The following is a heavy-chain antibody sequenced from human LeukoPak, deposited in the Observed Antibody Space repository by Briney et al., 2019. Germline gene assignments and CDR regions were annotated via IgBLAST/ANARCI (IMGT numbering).Heavy chain of an antibody. Sequence: SVKVSCTASGGMFSSYGISWVRQAPGQGLEWMGGIIPIFGTTNYAQKFQGRVTITADESTRTAYMELSSLRSEDTAVYYCASGSKYYDSSGDAFDIWGQGTMVTVSS. CDR3: ASGSKYYDSSGDAFDI. V-gene: IGHV1-69*13. J-gene: IGHJ3*02. CDR1: GGMFSSYG. CDR2: IIPIFGTT. D-gene: IGHD3-22*01.